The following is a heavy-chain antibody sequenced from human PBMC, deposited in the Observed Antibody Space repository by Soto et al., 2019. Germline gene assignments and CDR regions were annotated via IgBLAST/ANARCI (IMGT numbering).Heavy chain of an antibody. V-gene: IGHV1-46*03. CDR3: ARAPSSDYGMDV. D-gene: IGHD3-3*01. CDR1: GYTFTSYY. CDR2: INPSGGST. Sequence: ASVKVSCKASGYTFTSYYIHCVRQAPGQGLEWMGIINPSGGSTTYARKFQGRVSMTRDTSTSTDYMELTSLRSEDTAVFYCARAPSSDYGMDVGGQGTTVTASS. J-gene: IGHJ6*02.